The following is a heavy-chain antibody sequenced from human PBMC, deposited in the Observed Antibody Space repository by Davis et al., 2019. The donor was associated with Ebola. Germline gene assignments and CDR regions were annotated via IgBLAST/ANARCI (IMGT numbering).Heavy chain of an antibody. Sequence: GESLKISCASSGLTFNKAWMSWVRQAPGKGLEWVGRIKSRTDGGTTDYSAPMKGRFTISRDDSKNTLYLQMNNLKTEDTAVYYCTVGRDGPSKDWFDPWGQGTLVTVSS. D-gene: IGHD5-24*01. CDR2: IKSRTDGGTT. CDR1: GLTFNKAW. V-gene: IGHV3-15*01. J-gene: IGHJ5*02. CDR3: TVGRDGPSKDWFDP.